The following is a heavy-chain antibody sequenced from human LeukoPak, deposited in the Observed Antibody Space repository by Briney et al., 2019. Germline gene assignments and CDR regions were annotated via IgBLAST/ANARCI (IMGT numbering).Heavy chain of an antibody. CDR1: GFTFSSNW. CDR3: AKSLGTGAPYDY. D-gene: IGHD1-1*01. J-gene: IGHJ4*02. CDR2: INADGSVK. Sequence: TGGSLRLSCAAFGFTFSSNWMGWVRQAPGKGLEWVATINADGSVKHYVDSVKGRFTISRDNAKNSLSLQMDTLRAEDTAVYYCAKSLGTGAPYDYWGQGTLVTVSS. V-gene: IGHV3-7*01.